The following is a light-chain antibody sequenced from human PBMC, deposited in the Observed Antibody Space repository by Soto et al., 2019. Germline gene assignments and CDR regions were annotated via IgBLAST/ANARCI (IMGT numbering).Light chain of an antibody. Sequence: EIVLTQSPGTLSLSPGERATLSCRASQSVSSSYLAWYQQKPGQAPRLLIYGASSRATGIPDRFSGSGSGTAFTLTISRLEPEDFAVYYCRQYGSSPGTFGQGTKLEIK. J-gene: IGKJ2*01. V-gene: IGKV3-20*01. CDR2: GAS. CDR3: RQYGSSPGT. CDR1: QSVSSSY.